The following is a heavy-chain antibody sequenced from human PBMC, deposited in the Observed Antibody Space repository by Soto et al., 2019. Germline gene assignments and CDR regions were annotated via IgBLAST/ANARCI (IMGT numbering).Heavy chain of an antibody. D-gene: IGHD4-17*01. J-gene: IGHJ4*02. V-gene: IGHV3-73*01. CDR1: GFNFSDSA. CDR3: PGRGGDSLQDI. Sequence: EVQLVESGGGLVQPGGSLKVSCAGLGFNFSDSALHWVRQPSGKGLEWIGRIRGRSKKFATSYATSVRCRFSLSRDDSKNTAYMPMDVLRDDATGVDFCPGRGGDSLQDIWGQGTLVTVSS. CDR2: IRGRSKKFAT.